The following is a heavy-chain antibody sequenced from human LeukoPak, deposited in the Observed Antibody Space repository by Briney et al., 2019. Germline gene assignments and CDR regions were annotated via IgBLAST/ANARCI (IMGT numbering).Heavy chain of an antibody. V-gene: IGHV4-34*01. D-gene: IGHD3-10*01. CDR3: ARERRIRPTYYYGSGSYPLYYYGMDV. CDR2: INHSGST. CDR1: GGSFSGYY. J-gene: IGHJ6*02. Sequence: SETLSLTCAVYGGSFSGYYWSWIRQPPGKGLEWIGEINHSGSTNYNPSLKSRVTISVDTSKNQFSLKLSSVTAADTAVHYCARERRIRPTYYYGSGSYPLYYYGMDVWGQGTTVTVSS.